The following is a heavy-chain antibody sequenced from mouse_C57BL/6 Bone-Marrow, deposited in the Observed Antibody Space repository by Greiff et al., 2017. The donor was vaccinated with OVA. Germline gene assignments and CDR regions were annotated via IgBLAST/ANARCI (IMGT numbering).Heavy chain of an antibody. J-gene: IGHJ2*01. Sequence: EVKLMESGGGLVKPGGSLKLSCAASGFTFSSYAMSWVRQTPEKRLEWVATISDGGSYTYYPDNVKGRFTISRDNAKNNLYLQMSHLKSEDTAMYYCARERGMVTDYFDYWGQGTTLTVSS. CDR3: ARERGMVTDYFDY. CDR1: GFTFSSYA. D-gene: IGHD2-2*01. V-gene: IGHV5-4*01. CDR2: ISDGGSYT.